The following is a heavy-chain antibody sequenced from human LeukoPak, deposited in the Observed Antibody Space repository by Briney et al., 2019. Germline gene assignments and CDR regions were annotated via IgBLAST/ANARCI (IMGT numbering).Heavy chain of an antibody. CDR1: GFTFSDYA. Sequence: GSLTLSCAASGFTFSDYATSWVRQAPGKGLEWVSTASYYVGKQYHADSVRGRFTVSRDNSRNTVSLQMSSLRVEDTGIYYCAKAGIGADGAGFLCEYWGQGTLVTVSS. CDR2: ASYYVGKQ. J-gene: IGHJ4*02. V-gene: IGHV3-23*01. CDR3: AKAGIGADGAGFLCEY. D-gene: IGHD1-1*01.